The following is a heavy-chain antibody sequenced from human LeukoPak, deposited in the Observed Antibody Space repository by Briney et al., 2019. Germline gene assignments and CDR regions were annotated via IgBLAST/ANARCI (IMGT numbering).Heavy chain of an antibody. CDR2: IYNSGST. J-gene: IGHJ6*02. V-gene: IGHV4-59*01. Sequence: PSETLSLTCTVSGGSISSYYWSWIRQPPGQGLEWIGYIYNSGSTNYNPSLKSRVTISVDTSKKHFSLRLSSVIAADTAVYYCAREHYYYGLDVWGQGTTVTVSS. CDR1: GGSISSYY. CDR3: AREHYYYGLDV.